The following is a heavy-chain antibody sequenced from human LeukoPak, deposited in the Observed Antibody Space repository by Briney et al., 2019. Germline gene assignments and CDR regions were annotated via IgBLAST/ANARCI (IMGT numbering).Heavy chain of an antibody. D-gene: IGHD2-15*01. CDR2: INHRGST. CDR1: RGSLSGYY. J-gene: IGHJ6*03. CDR3: ARGNDCSGGSCYSGDFRYYYYYYYMDV. V-gene: IGHV4-34*01. Sequence: SETLSLTRAGYRGSLSGYYWSGIRQPPGKGLEGIGEINHRGSTNYNPSPKSRVTISVDTPKNQFSLKLSSVPAADTTVYYCARGNDCSGGSCYSGDFRYYYYYYYMDVWGKGTTVTVSS.